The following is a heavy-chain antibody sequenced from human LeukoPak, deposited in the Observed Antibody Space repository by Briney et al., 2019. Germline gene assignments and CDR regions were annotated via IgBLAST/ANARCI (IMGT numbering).Heavy chain of an antibody. Sequence: SETLSLTCTVSGGSISSYYWSWIRQPAGKGLEWIGRIDTSGNTNYKPSLKSRVTMSVDTSKNQFSLKLSSVTAADTAVYYCARGYYYDSSGWSYYYYYMDVWGKGTTVTISS. CDR1: GGSISSYY. CDR2: IDTSGNT. D-gene: IGHD3-22*01. V-gene: IGHV4-4*07. J-gene: IGHJ6*03. CDR3: ARGYYYDSSGWSYYYYYMDV.